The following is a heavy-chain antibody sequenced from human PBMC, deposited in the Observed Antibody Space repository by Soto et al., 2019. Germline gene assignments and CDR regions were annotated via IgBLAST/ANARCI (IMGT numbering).Heavy chain of an antibody. CDR3: ARAAPIYDSSGYYPSTPDY. V-gene: IGHV1-2*04. CDR2: INPNSGGT. D-gene: IGHD3-22*01. CDR1: GYTFTGYY. J-gene: IGHJ4*01. Sequence: ASVKVSCKASGYTFTGYYMHWVRQAPGQGLEWMGWINPNSGGTNYAQKFQGWVTMTRDTSISTAYMELSRLRSDDTAVYYCARAAPIYDSSGYYPSTPDYWRHGPLVTVSS.